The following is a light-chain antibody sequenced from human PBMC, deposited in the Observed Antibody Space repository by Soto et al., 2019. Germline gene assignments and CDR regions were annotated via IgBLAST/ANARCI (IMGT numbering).Light chain of an antibody. Sequence: AIRGTQSPSSFSAATGDRVTITCRASQDISTYLAWYQQKPGTAPKLLIYAASTLQSGVPSRFSGSGSGTEFSLTFSRLQPEDFATYHCQQYHTSPPAFGQWTKVEI. CDR1: QDISTY. V-gene: IGKV1-8*01. J-gene: IGKJ1*01. CDR3: QQYHTSPPA. CDR2: AAS.